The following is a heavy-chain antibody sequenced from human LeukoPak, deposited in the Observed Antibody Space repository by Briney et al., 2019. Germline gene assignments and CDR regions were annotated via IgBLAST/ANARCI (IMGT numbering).Heavy chain of an antibody. V-gene: IGHV3-74*01. CDR2: ISGDGSST. CDR1: GFTFSTYW. J-gene: IGHJ4*02. Sequence: GWSLRLSCEASGFTFSTYWMHWVRQAPGKELVWVSRISGDGSSTDYAASVKGRFTVSRDNAKNTLYLQMNSLRAEGTSVYYCATISRSVSYHFDYWGQGTLVTVSS. CDR3: ATISRSVSYHFDY. D-gene: IGHD1-26*01.